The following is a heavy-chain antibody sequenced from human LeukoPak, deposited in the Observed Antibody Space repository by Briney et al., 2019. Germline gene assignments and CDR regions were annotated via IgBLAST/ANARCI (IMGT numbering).Heavy chain of an antibody. CDR2: ISGSGGST. D-gene: IGHD1-1*01. CDR1: GXTFSTYV. CDR3: AKGNWRYFDY. V-gene: IGHV3-23*01. Sequence: GGSLRLSCAASGXTFSTYVMSWVRQAPGKGLEWVSAISGSGGSTYYADSVKGRFTISRDNSKNTLYLQMNSLGADDTAVYYCAKGNWRYFDYWGQGTLVTVSS. J-gene: IGHJ4*02.